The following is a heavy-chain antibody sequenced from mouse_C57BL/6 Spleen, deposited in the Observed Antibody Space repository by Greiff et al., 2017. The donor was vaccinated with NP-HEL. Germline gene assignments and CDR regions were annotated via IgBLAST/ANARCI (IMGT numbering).Heavy chain of an antibody. V-gene: IGHV1-19*01. CDR2: INPYNGGT. J-gene: IGHJ3*01. CDR3: AGPNWEFAY. D-gene: IGHD4-1*01. CDR1: GYTFTDYY. Sequence: VQLQQSGPVLVKPWASVKMSCKASGYTFTDYYMNWVKQSHGKSLEWIGVINPYNGGTSYNQKFKGKATLTVDKSSSTAYMELNSLTSEDSAVYYCAGPNWEFAYWGQGTLVTVSA.